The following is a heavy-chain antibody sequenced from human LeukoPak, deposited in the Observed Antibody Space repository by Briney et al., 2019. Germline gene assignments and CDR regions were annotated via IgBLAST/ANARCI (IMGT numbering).Heavy chain of an antibody. CDR2: VDPEEGDT. Sequence: ASVTVSFMVSAYTFTYYYMHWVYQPPGKGPELMWLVDPEEGDTIYAVKFEGRVSRTADTSTDTAYMELSSLISEYTAVYYCATYLELLGNLAFDYLGQGTLVTVSS. CDR3: ATYLELLGNLAFDY. V-gene: IGHV1-69-2*01. CDR1: AYTFTYYY. D-gene: IGHD1-26*01. J-gene: IGHJ4*02.